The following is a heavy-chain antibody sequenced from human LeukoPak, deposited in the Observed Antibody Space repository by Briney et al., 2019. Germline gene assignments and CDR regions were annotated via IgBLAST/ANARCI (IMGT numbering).Heavy chain of an antibody. V-gene: IGHV3-23*01. J-gene: IGHJ4*02. CDR3: AKDEGYCSGGSCYPDAPFDY. D-gene: IGHD2-15*01. CDR1: GVTFSSYA. Sequence: PGGSLRLSCAASGVTFSSYAMSWVRQAPGKGLEWVSAISGSGGSTYYADSVKGRFTISRDNSKNTLYLQMNSLRAEDTAVYYCAKDEGYCSGGSCYPDAPFDYWGQGTLVTVSS. CDR2: ISGSGGST.